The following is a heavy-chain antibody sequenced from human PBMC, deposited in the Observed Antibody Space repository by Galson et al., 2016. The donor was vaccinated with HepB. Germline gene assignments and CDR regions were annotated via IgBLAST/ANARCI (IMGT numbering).Heavy chain of an antibody. V-gene: IGHV3-23*01. D-gene: IGHD3-3*01. J-gene: IGHJ6*02. CDR2: ITGGGGKP. CDR3: ATEYVLRSLESSSYYFRGLDV. CDR1: GFDFSNFA. Sequence: SLRLSCAASGFDFSNFAMTWVRQAPGQGLEWVSTITGGGGKPYCTDPVKGRFTISRDNSNNALFLQMNNLGADDTAVYYCATEYVLRSLESSSYYFRGLDVWGHGTAVTVSS.